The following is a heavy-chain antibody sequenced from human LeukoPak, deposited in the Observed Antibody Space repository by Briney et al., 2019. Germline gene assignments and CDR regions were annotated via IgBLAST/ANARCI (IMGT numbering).Heavy chain of an antibody. CDR3: ARINVPPPVGSKELRYFDWQYYFDY. D-gene: IGHD3-9*01. Sequence: ASVKVSCKASGYTFTSYDINWVRQATGQGLEWMGWMNPNSGNTGYAQKFQGRVTMTRNTSISTAYMELSSLRSEDTAVYYCARINVPPPVGSKELRYFDWQYYFDYWGQGTLVTVS. V-gene: IGHV1-8*01. J-gene: IGHJ4*02. CDR1: GYTFTSYD. CDR2: MNPNSGNT.